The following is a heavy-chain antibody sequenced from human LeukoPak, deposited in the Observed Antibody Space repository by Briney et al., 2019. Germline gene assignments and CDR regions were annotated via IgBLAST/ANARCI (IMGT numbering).Heavy chain of an antibody. V-gene: IGHV4-34*01. CDR1: GGSFSGYY. J-gene: IGHJ6*03. CDR3: ARARSGWYPYYYYYMDV. Sequence: PSETLSLTCAVYGGSFSGYYWSWIRQPPGKGLEWIGEINHSGSTNYNPSLKSRVTISVDTSKNQFSLKLSSVTAEDTAVYYCARARSGWYPYYYYYMDVWGKGTAVTISS. CDR2: INHSGST. D-gene: IGHD6-19*01.